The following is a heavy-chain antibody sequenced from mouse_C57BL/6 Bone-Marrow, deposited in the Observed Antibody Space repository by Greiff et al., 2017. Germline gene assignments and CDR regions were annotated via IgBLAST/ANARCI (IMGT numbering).Heavy chain of an antibody. V-gene: IGHV1-69*01. Sequence: QVQLQQPGAELVMPGASVKLSCKASGYTFTSYWMHWVKQRPGQGLEWIGEIDPSDSYTNYNQKFKGKSTLTVDKSSSTAYMQLSSLPSEDSAVYYCARDYGPVWGTGTTVTVSS. CDR3: ARDYGPV. CDR2: IDPSDSYT. CDR1: GYTFTSYW. J-gene: IGHJ1*03. D-gene: IGHD2-4*01.